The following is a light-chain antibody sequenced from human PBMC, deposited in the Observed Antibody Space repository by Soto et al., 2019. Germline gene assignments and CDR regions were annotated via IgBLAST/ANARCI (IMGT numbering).Light chain of an antibody. J-gene: IGKJ2*01. V-gene: IGKV1-5*01. CDR3: QQCDSYPYT. CDR1: QSISSW. Sequence: DIEMTQSPSTLSASVGDRVSITCRASQSISSWLAWYQQKPGKAPKLLIYDASSLESGVPSRCSGSGSGTQFTLSISSLQHDDFATYYCQQCDSYPYTFGQGTNLEIK. CDR2: DAS.